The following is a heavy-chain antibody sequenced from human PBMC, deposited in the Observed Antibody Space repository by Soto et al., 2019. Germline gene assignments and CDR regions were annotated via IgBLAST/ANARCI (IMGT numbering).Heavy chain of an antibody. CDR1: GGSISSDDYY. Sequence: SETLSLTCTVSGGSISSDDYYWSWIRQPPGEGLEWIGYIYYTGRTHYNPSLKSRLTISIDTSKNQFSLRLSSVIAADTAVYYCARERSNSPDYFEDWGQGILVTVSS. CDR2: IYYTGRT. J-gene: IGHJ4*02. CDR3: ARERSNSPDYFED. V-gene: IGHV4-30-4*01. D-gene: IGHD6-6*01.